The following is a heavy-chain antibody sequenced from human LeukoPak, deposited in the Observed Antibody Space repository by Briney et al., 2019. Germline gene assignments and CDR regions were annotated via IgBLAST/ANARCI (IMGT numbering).Heavy chain of an antibody. CDR2: ISSSSSYI. CDR1: GFTFSSYS. CDR3: ARDARMVEVAPIISFEF. J-gene: IGHJ4*02. V-gene: IGHV3-21*01. D-gene: IGHD5-24*01. Sequence: PGGSLRLSCAASGFTFSSYSMNWVRQAPGKGLEWVSSISSSSSYIYYADSVKGRFTISRDNAKNSLYLQMNSLRAEDTAVYYCARDARMVEVAPIISFEFWGQGTLVTVSS.